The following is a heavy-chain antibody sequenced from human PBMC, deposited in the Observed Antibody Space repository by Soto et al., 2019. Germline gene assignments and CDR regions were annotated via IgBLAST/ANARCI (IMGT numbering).Heavy chain of an antibody. V-gene: IGHV1-8*02. CDR3: ARELPRPIVVVVAAHDAFDI. Sequence: ASVKVSCKASGYTFTSYGISWVRQAPGQGLEWMGWMNANNGNTGYAQKFQGRVTMTRNTSISTAYMELSSLRSEDTAVYYCARELPRPIVVVVAAHDAFDIWGQGTMVTVSS. J-gene: IGHJ3*02. D-gene: IGHD2-15*01. CDR2: MNANNGNT. CDR1: GYTFTSYG.